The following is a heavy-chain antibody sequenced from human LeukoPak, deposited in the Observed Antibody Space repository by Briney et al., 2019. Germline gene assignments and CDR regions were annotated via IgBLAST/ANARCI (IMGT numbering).Heavy chain of an antibody. Sequence: SETLSLTCAVSGGSISSSNWWSWVRQPPGKGLGWIGEIYHSGSTNYNPSLKSRVTISVDKSKNQFSLKLSSVNAADTAVYYCARGGQLLYDWFDPWGQGTLVTVSS. V-gene: IGHV4-4*02. J-gene: IGHJ5*02. CDR3: ARGGQLLYDWFDP. D-gene: IGHD2-2*02. CDR1: GGSISSSNW. CDR2: IYHSGST.